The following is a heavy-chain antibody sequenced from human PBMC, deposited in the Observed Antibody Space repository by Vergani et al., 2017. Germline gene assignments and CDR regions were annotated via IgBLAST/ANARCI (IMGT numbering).Heavy chain of an antibody. Sequence: QVQLVQSGAEVKKPGASVKVSCKASGYTFTSYDINWVRQATGQGLEWMGWMNPNSGNTGYAQKFQGRVTITADESTSTAYMELSSLRSEDTAVYYCARAVVVVPAAIHYYYYYMDVWGKGTTVTVSS. D-gene: IGHD2-2*01. CDR2: MNPNSGNT. CDR1: GYTFTSYD. V-gene: IGHV1-8*03. J-gene: IGHJ6*03. CDR3: ARAVVVVPAAIHYYYYYMDV.